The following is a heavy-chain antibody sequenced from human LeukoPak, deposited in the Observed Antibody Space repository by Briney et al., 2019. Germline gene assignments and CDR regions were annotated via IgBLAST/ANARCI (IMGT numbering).Heavy chain of an antibody. Sequence: PSETLSLTCTVSGGSVSSGSYYWSWIRQPPGKGLEWIGEINHSGSTNYNPSLKSRVTISVDTSKNQFSLKLSSVTAADTAVYYCARRDVRYYDFWSGYYYGMDVWGQGTTVTVSS. CDR3: ARRDVRYYDFWSGYYYGMDV. D-gene: IGHD3-3*01. CDR1: GGSVSSGSYY. J-gene: IGHJ6*02. V-gene: IGHV4-39*07. CDR2: INHSGST.